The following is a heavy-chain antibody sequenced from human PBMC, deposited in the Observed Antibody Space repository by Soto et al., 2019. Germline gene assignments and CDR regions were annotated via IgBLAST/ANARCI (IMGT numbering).Heavy chain of an antibody. V-gene: IGHV4-31*03. CDR1: GGSISSGGYY. CDR3: AGGVFT. Sequence: QVQLQESGPGLVKPSQTLSLTCTVYGGSISSGGYYWTWIRQHPGKGLEWIGYIYYSGSTYYNPSLMGRFTVSVDTSKNQFALQPGSLSAADTAVYYCAGGVFTWGQGTLVTVCS. J-gene: IGHJ5*02. D-gene: IGHD3-10*02. CDR2: IYYSGST.